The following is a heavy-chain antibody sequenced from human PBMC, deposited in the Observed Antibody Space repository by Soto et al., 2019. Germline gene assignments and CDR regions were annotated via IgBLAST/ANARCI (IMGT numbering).Heavy chain of an antibody. CDR2: INPSGGST. V-gene: IGHV1-46*01. J-gene: IGHJ6*02. CDR3: AREYRYYDILTGYSPDYYYYGMDV. Sequence: GASVKVSCKASGYTFTSYYMHWVRQAPGQGLEWMGIINPSGGSTSYAQKFQGRVTMTRDTSTSTVYMELSSLRSEDTAVYYCAREYRYYDILTGYSPDYYYYGMDVWGQGTTVTVSS. CDR1: GYTFTSYY. D-gene: IGHD3-9*01.